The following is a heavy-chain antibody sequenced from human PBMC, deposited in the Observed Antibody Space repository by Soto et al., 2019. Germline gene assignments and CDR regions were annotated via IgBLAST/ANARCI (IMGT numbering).Heavy chain of an antibody. CDR1: GFSLSTTGLG. J-gene: IGHJ4*02. V-gene: IGHV2-5*02. D-gene: IGHD3-3*01. CDR2: IYWDDDK. Sequence: QITLRESGPTLVKPTQTLTLTCTFSGFSLSTTGLGVGWIRQPPGRALECLAIIYWDDDKRYMSSLKSRLTITKDTSKNQVVLTMTNIDPVDTATYYCARTLPGLAGYYTFDSWGQGTLVTVSS. CDR3: ARTLPGLAGYYTFDS.